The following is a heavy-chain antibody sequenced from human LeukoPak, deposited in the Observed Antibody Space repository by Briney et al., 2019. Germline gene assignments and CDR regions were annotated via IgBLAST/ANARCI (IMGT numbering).Heavy chain of an antibody. D-gene: IGHD1-1*01. Sequence: AASVKVSCKASGYTFISYDINWVRQATGQGLEWMGYMNPNSGNTGYAQKFQGRVTITTNTSINTAYMELSSLRSEDTAVYYCARDQATGECDYWGQGTLVTVSS. V-gene: IGHV1-8*03. CDR3: ARDQATGECDY. CDR2: MNPNSGNT. J-gene: IGHJ4*02. CDR1: GYTFISYD.